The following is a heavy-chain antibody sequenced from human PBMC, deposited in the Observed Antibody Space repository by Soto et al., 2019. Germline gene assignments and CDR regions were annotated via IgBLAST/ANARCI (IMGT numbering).Heavy chain of an antibody. CDR2: IIPIFGTA. Sequence: ASVKVSCKASGGTFSSYAISWVRQAPGQGLEWMGGIIPIFGTANYAQKFQGRVTITADESTSTAYMELSSLRSEDTAVYYCATPPRAAAGRNYYYGMDVWGQGTTVTVSS. V-gene: IGHV1-69*13. J-gene: IGHJ6*02. CDR1: GGTFSSYA. D-gene: IGHD6-13*01. CDR3: ATPPRAAAGRNYYYGMDV.